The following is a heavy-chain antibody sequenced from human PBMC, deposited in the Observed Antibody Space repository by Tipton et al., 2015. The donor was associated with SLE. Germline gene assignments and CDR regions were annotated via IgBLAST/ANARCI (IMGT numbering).Heavy chain of an antibody. V-gene: IGHV4-34*01. Sequence: TLSLTCAVYGGSFSGYYWSWIRQPPGKGLEWIGEINHSGSTNYNPSLKSRVTISVDTSKNQFSLKLSSVTAADTAMYYCARGYVWGSPPDYWGQGTLVTVSS. D-gene: IGHD3-16*01. J-gene: IGHJ4*02. CDR3: ARGYVWGSPPDY. CDR2: INHSGST. CDR1: GGSFSGYY.